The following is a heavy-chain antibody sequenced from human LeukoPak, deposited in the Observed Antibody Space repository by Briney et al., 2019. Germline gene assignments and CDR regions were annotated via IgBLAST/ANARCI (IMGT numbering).Heavy chain of an antibody. Sequence: GRSLRLSCAASGFTFSSYGMHWVRQAPGKGLEWVAVISYEGSNKYYADSVKGRFTISRDNSKNTLYLQMNSLRAEDTAVYYCAKSPPYGSGSYFSYYYMDVWGKGTTVTVSS. CDR1: GFTFSSYG. CDR2: ISYEGSNK. CDR3: AKSPPYGSGSYFSYYYMDV. D-gene: IGHD3-10*01. J-gene: IGHJ6*03. V-gene: IGHV3-30*18.